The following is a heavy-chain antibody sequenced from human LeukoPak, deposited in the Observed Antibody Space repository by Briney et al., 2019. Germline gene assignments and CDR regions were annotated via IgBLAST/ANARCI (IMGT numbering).Heavy chain of an antibody. CDR3: ARVPQWFGELDNDY. V-gene: IGHV1-8*02. CDR1: GYTFTSYG. D-gene: IGHD3-10*01. J-gene: IGHJ4*02. Sequence: ASVKVSCKASGYTFTSYGINWVRQATGQGLEWMGWMNPNSGITGYAQKFQGRVTMTRNTSISTAYMELSSLRSEDTAVYYCARVPQWFGELDNDYWGQGTLVTVSS. CDR2: MNPNSGIT.